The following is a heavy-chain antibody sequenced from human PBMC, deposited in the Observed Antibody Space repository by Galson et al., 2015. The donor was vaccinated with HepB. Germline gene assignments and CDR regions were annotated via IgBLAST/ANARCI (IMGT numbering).Heavy chain of an antibody. D-gene: IGHD3-22*01. J-gene: IGHJ3*02. CDR1: GFTFSRHW. V-gene: IGHV3-7*01. CDR2: IKQDGNEQ. Sequence: SLRLSCAASGFTFSRHWMTWVRQAPGEGLEWVADIKQDGNEQHYVDSVEGRFTISRDNARNSLFLQMDSLRAEDTAVYYCARENYYDGSSSDAFDMWGQGTMVTVSA. CDR3: ARENYYDGSSSDAFDM.